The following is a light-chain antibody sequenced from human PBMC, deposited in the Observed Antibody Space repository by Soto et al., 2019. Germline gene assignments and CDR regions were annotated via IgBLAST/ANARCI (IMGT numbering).Light chain of an antibody. J-gene: IGKJ4*01. CDR3: QQARSFPLT. V-gene: IGKV1-12*01. Sequence: DIQMTQSPSSVSASVGDRVTITCRASQAISSWLAWYQQKPGRAPKLLIHSASSLQNGAPSRFTGSGSGTDFTLTITSLQPDDTAIYYCQQARSFPLTFGGGTKVDIK. CDR2: SAS. CDR1: QAISSW.